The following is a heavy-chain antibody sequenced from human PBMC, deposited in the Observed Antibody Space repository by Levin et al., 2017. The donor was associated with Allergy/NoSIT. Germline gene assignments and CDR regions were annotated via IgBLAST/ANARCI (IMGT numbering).Heavy chain of an antibody. D-gene: IGHD3-16*01. J-gene: IGHJ5*02. CDR3: ARGGGPGGFDP. V-gene: IGHV1-2*02. CDR2: IDPNNNGA. Sequence: GESLKISCKASGYSLTAHYVHWVRQAPGQGLEYMGWIDPNNNGANYAQKFQGRVTMTSDTSINTAYMDLSTLTSDDTAVYYCARGGGPGGFDPWGQGTLVTVSS. CDR1: GYSLTAHY.